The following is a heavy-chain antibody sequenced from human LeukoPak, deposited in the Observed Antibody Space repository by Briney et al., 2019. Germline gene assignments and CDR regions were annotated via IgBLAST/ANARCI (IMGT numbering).Heavy chain of an antibody. D-gene: IGHD3-22*01. J-gene: IGHJ4*02. V-gene: IGHV1-46*01. Sequence: ASVKVSCKASGYTFTGYYMHWVRQAPGQGLEWMGIINPSGGSTTYAQKFQGRVTMTRDMSTSTVYMELSSLRSEDTAVYYCARVGISSGYCLDYWGQGTLVTVSS. CDR2: INPSGGST. CDR3: ARVGISSGYCLDY. CDR1: GYTFTGYY.